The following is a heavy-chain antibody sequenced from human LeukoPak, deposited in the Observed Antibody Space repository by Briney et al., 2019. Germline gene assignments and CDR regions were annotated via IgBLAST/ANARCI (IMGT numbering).Heavy chain of an antibody. D-gene: IGHD6-19*01. CDR1: GGTFSSYA. V-gene: IGHV1-69*13. CDR2: IIPIFGTA. Sequence: GASVKVSCKASGGTFSSYAISWVRQAPGQGLEWMGGIIPIFGTANYAQKFQGRVTITADESTSTAYMELSSLRPEDTAVYYCAVLPGIAVAGTALTDYWGQGTLVTVSS. CDR3: AVLPGIAVAGTALTDY. J-gene: IGHJ4*02.